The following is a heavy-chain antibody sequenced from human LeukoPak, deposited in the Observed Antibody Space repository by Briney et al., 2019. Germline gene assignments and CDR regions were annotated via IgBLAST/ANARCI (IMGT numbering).Heavy chain of an antibody. D-gene: IGHD4-17*01. V-gene: IGHV3-74*01. CDR1: GFTFSIYW. Sequence: GGSLRLSCAASGFTFSIYWMYWVRQAPGKGPVWVSRMNPDGSSTTYADSVKGRFTISRDNAKKMLYLEMNSLRDEDTAVYYCGRGKTRVTDWGQGTLVTVSS. CDR2: MNPDGSST. J-gene: IGHJ4*02. CDR3: GRGKTRVTD.